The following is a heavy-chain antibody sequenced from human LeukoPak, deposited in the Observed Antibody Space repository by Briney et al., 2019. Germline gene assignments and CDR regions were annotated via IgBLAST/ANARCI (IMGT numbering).Heavy chain of an antibody. Sequence: ASVKVSCKASGYTFTDNGISWVRPPPGEGLEWMGWISANSGKTNYAQRFQGRVTMTRETSTSTVYMELRSLRSDETAVYFCARDKNYRFDYWGQGTLVSVTS. CDR2: ISANSGKT. D-gene: IGHD3-16*02. V-gene: IGHV1-18*01. J-gene: IGHJ4*02. CDR1: GYTFTDNG. CDR3: ARDKNYRFDY.